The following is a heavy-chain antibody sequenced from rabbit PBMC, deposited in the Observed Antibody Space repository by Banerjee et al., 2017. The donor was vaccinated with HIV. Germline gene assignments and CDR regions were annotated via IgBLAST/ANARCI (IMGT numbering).Heavy chain of an antibody. CDR1: GFSFTTKYV. CDR2: IYGGKSGTT. CDR3: ARDLAGVIGWNFGL. J-gene: IGHJ4*01. Sequence: QEQLEESGGDLVKPEGSLTLTCTASGFSFTTKYVMCWVRQAPGKGLEWIGCIYGGKSGTTWYASWAKGRFTISKTSSPTVALQMTSLTAADTATYFCARDLAGVIGWNFGLWGPGTLVTVS. D-gene: IGHD4-1*01. V-gene: IGHV1S45*01.